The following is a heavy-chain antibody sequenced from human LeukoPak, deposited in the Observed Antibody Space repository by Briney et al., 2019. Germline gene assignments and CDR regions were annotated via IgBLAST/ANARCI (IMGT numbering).Heavy chain of an antibody. CDR1: GFTFSSYA. CDR3: ARPLSKNQNFDC. V-gene: IGHV3-23*01. D-gene: IGHD2/OR15-2a*01. Sequence: PGGSLRLSCAAAGFTFSSYAMSWVRQAPGKGLEWVSAISGSGGSTYYADSVKGRFTISRDNSKNTLYLQMNSLRAEDTAMYYCARPLSKNQNFDCWGQGTLVTVSS. J-gene: IGHJ4*02. CDR2: ISGSGGST.